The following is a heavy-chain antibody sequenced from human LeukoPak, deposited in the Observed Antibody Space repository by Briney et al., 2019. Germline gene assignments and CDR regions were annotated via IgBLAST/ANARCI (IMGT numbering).Heavy chain of an antibody. V-gene: IGHV3-48*02. CDR2: ISGSSSTI. CDR1: GFTFSRYS. CDR3: ARGAGRGGYYFDY. Sequence: GESMTLSCAASGFTFSRYSMNWVRQAPGEGLEWVSYISGSSSTIYYADSVKGRFTISRDNAKNSLYLQMNSLRDEDTAVYYCARGAGRGGYYFDYWGQGTLVSVSS. D-gene: IGHD6-13*01. J-gene: IGHJ4*02.